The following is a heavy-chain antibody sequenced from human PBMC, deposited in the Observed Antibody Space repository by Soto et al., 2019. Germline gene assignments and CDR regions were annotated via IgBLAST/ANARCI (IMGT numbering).Heavy chain of an antibody. CDR2: TYYRSKWYN. Sequence: PSQTLSLTCAISGDSVSSNSAAWNWIRQSPSRGLEWLGRTYYRSKWYNDYAVSVKSRITINPDTSKNQFSLQLNSVTPEDTAVYYCARGRIMVRRREYYYMDVWGKGTTVTVSS. CDR3: ARGRIMVRRREYYYMDV. J-gene: IGHJ6*03. CDR1: GDSVSSNSAA. V-gene: IGHV6-1*01. D-gene: IGHD3-10*01.